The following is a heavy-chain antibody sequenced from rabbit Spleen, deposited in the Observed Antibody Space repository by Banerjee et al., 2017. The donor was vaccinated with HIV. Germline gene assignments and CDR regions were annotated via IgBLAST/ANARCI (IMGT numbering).Heavy chain of an antibody. CDR1: GFSFSSSYW. D-gene: IGHD8-1*01. Sequence: QEQLVESGGGLVQPEGSLTLTCTASGFSFSSSYWICWVRQAPGKGLELIACIYADYGSKDVAGWATGRFTISKTSSTTVTLQMTSMTAAATAAYFCAADTGSSFFSYGMDLWGPGTLVTVS. V-gene: IGHV1S45*01. J-gene: IGHJ6*01. CDR2: IYADYGSK. CDR3: AADTGSSFFSYGMDL.